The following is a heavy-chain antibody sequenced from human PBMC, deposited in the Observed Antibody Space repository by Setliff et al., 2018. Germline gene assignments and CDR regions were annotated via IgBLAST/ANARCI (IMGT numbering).Heavy chain of an antibody. CDR1: GGSFSTYY. J-gene: IGHJ3*02. Sequence: KPSETLSLTCAVYGGSFSTYYWIWIRQPPGKGLEWIGEINHSGSTNYNPSLKSRVTISVDTSKNQFSLKLSSVTAADTAVYYCARADLRDAFDIWGQGTMVTVS. CDR3: ARADLRDAFDI. D-gene: IGHD4-17*01. V-gene: IGHV4-34*01. CDR2: INHSGST.